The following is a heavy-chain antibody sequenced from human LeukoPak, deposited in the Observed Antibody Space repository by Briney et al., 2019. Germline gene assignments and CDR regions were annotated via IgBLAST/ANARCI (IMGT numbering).Heavy chain of an antibody. CDR2: VFYSGSA. V-gene: IGHV4-39*07. D-gene: IGHD6-13*01. CDR1: GDSIRDSVYY. CDR3: AGAQQLRGLSY. J-gene: IGHJ4*02. Sequence: SETLSLTCSVSGDSIRDSVYYWGWIRQPPGKGLEWIGNVFYSGSAYYNPSLKSRVTISVDTSKNQFSLKLSSVTAADTAVYYCAGAQQLRGLSYWGQGTLVTVSS.